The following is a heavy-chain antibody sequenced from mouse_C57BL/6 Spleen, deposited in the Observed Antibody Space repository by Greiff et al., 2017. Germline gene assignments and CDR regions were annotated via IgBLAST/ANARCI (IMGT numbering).Heavy chain of an antibody. CDR2: IDPANGNT. D-gene: IGHD1-1*01. V-gene: IGHV14-3*01. CDR1: GFNIKNTY. J-gene: IGHJ1*03. CDR3: VLSSTVVATDWYFDV. Sequence: VQLQQSVAELVRPGASVKLSCTASGFNIKNTYMHWVKQRPEPGLEWIGRIDPANGNTKSAPKFQGKDTITADTSSNTAYLQLSSLTSEDTAIYYCVLSSTVVATDWYFDVWGTETTGSVSS.